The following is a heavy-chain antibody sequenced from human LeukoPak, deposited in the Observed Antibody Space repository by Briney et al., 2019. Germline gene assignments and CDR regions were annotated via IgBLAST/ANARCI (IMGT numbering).Heavy chain of an antibody. J-gene: IGHJ4*02. CDR1: GGSFSGYY. CDR3: ARGRPIAGAVLNLDY. V-gene: IGHV4-34*01. CDR2: INHSGST. Sequence: SETLSLTCAVYGGSFSGYYWSWIRQPPGKGLEWIGEINHSGSTNYNPSLKSRVTISADTSKNQFSLKLSSVTAADTAVYYCARGRPIAGAVLNLDYWGQGTLVTVSS. D-gene: IGHD6-13*01.